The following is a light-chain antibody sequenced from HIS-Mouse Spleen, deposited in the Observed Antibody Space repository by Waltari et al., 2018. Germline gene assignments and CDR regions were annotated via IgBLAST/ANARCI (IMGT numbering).Light chain of an antibody. J-gene: IGLJ2*01. V-gene: IGLV1-40*01. Sequence: QSVLTQPPSVSGAPGQRVTSSCTGSSPNTGAGYDVQCYQQLPGTAPKLLIYGNSNRPSGVPDRFSGSKSGNTASLTISGLQAEDEADYYCCSYAGSSTFEVFGGGTKLTVL. CDR2: GNS. CDR3: CSYAGSSTFEV. CDR1: SPNTGAGYD.